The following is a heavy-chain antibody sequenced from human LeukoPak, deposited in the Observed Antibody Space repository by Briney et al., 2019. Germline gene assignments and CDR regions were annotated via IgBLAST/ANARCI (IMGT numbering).Heavy chain of an antibody. D-gene: IGHD2/OR15-2a*01. V-gene: IGHV3-23*01. J-gene: IGHJ4*02. CDR2: ISATDGST. CDR3: AGGAGFLIDY. CDR1: GFTFSSYA. Sequence: PGGSLRLSCAASGFTFSSYAMSWVRQAPGKGLEWVSGISATDGSTSYADSVKGRFTVSRDNAKNSLYLQMNSLRADDTAVYFCAGGAGFLIDYWGQGALVTVSS.